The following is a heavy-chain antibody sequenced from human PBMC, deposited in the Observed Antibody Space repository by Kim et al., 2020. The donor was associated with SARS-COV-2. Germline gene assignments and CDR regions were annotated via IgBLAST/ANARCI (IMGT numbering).Heavy chain of an antibody. J-gene: IGHJ4*02. CDR3: ARGLLYSSSWYGEYFDY. D-gene: IGHD6-13*01. Sequence: VKGRFTISRDNSKNTLYLQMNSLRAEDTAVYYCARGLLYSSSWYGEYFDYWGQGTLVTVSS. V-gene: IGHV3-30*07.